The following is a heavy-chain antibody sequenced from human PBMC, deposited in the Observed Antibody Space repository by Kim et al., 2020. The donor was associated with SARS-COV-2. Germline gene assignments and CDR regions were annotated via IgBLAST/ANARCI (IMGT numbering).Heavy chain of an antibody. CDR1: GFNFNIYA. J-gene: IGHJ3*01. CDR2: ITDSGGWT. Sequence: GGSLRLSCAASGFNFNIYAMSWVRQAPGKGLEWVSIITDSGGWTHYADSVKGRFTISRDNSKNTLYLQMNSLRGEDTAVYYCARKYIYASGIPLVTFDVWGQGTMVTVSS. V-gene: IGHV3-23*01. CDR3: ARKYIYASGIPLVTFDV. D-gene: IGHD3-16*01.